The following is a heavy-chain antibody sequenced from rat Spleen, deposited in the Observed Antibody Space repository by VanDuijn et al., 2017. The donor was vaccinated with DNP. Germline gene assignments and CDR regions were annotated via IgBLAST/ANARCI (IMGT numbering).Heavy chain of an antibody. Sequence: QVQLKESGPGLVQPSQTLTLTCTVSGFSLINYGVSWVRQPPGKSLEGIGAVWSGGSTAYNSALESRLSITRDTSKGQILLKMNSLRIEDTAMYSCARFPPGYYSYRDWYFDFWGPGTMVTVSS. J-gene: IGHJ1*01. D-gene: IGHD1-2*01. CDR3: ARFPPGYYSYRDWYFDF. CDR1: GFSLINYG. V-gene: IGHV2-16*01. CDR2: VWSGGST.